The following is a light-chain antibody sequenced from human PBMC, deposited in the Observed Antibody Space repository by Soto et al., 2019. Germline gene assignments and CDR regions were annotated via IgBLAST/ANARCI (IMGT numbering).Light chain of an antibody. V-gene: IGKV1-39*01. CDR3: QQSYSIPHT. CDR2: AAS. CDR1: QSISSY. J-gene: IGKJ2*01. Sequence: DIQMTQSPSSLSASTGDRVTITCRASQSISSYLNWYQQKPGKAPKLLIYAASSLQSGVPSRFSGSGSGTDFTLTISSLQPEDFASYYCQQSYSIPHTFGQGTKLEI.